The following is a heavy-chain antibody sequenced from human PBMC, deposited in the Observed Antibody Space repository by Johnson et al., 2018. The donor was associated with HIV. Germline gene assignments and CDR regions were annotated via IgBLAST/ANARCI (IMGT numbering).Heavy chain of an antibody. V-gene: IGHV3-30*02. Sequence: QMLLVESGGGVVQPGGSLRLSCAASGFTFADYGMHWVRQPPGKGLEWVAFIAHDESITHYADSVKGRFTMSRDNSKNTLYLHMKSLRPEDTSIYYCAKDDKLGVWYSDAFDVWGQGTVVTVSS. D-gene: IGHD6-19*01. J-gene: IGHJ3*01. CDR1: GFTFADYG. CDR3: AKDDKLGVWYSDAFDV. CDR2: IAHDESIT.